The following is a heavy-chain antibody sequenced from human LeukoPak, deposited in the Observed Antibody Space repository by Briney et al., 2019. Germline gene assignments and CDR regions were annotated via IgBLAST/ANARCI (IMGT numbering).Heavy chain of an antibody. Sequence: GASVKVSCKVSGYTLTELSMHWVRQAPGKGLEWMGGFDPEDGETIYAQKFQGRVTMTEDTSTDTAYMELSSLRSEDTAVYYCATDQGVGAIVYAFDIWGQGATVTVSS. J-gene: IGHJ3*02. CDR2: FDPEDGET. CDR3: ATDQGVGAIVYAFDI. D-gene: IGHD1-26*01. CDR1: GYTLTELS. V-gene: IGHV1-24*01.